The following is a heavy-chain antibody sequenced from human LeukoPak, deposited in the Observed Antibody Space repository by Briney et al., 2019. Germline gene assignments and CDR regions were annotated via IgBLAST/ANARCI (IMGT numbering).Heavy chain of an antibody. D-gene: IGHD6-13*01. Sequence: GGSLRLSCAASGFTFSSYSMNWVRQAPGKGLEWVSYISSSSTIYYADSVKGRFTTSRDNAKNSLYLQMNSLRAEDTAVYYCARDLSYSSSWYSDYWGQGTLVTVSS. V-gene: IGHV3-48*01. CDR3: ARDLSYSSSWYSDY. CDR2: ISSSSTI. J-gene: IGHJ4*02. CDR1: GFTFSSYS.